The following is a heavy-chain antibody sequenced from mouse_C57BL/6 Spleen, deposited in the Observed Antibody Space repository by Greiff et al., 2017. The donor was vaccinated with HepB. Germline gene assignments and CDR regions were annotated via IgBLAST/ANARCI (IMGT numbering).Heavy chain of an antibody. CDR2: IRNKANGYTT. J-gene: IGHJ3*01. D-gene: IGHD1-1*01. Sequence: EVQLVESGGGLVQPGRSLSLSCAASGFTFTDYYMSWVRQPPGKALEWLGFIRNKANGYTTEYSASVKGRFTISRDNSQSILYLQMNALRAEDSATYYCARYHYGSSYWIAYWGQGTLVTVSA. V-gene: IGHV7-3*01. CDR3: ARYHYGSSYWIAY. CDR1: GFTFTDYY.